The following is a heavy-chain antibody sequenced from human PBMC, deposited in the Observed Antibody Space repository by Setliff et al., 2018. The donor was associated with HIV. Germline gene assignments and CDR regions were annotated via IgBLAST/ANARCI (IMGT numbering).Heavy chain of an antibody. CDR1: GYTFTGYY. Sequence: GASVKVSCKASGYTFTGYYVHWVRQAPGQGLEWMGGIIPIFGTANYAQKFQGRVTITADESTSTVYVELSSLRSEDTAVYYCARGTHYDSSGWGGFDIWGQGTLVTVSS. V-gene: IGHV1-69*13. CDR2: IIPIFGTA. J-gene: IGHJ3*02. CDR3: ARGTHYDSSGWGGFDI. D-gene: IGHD3-22*01.